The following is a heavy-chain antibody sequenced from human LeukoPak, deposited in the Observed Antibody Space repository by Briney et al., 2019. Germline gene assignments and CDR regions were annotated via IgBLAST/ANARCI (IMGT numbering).Heavy chain of an antibody. CDR1: GFAFSFFA. D-gene: IGHD6-19*01. J-gene: IGHJ5*01. Sequence: GGSLTLSCEASGFAFSFFAMSWLRQAPGKGLEWVSTINANSGTRSYAASVRGRFTISRDNSKNTLYLQLNPLRADDTAVYYCAKPISGGLAVTADWFAPWGQGTLVVVSS. CDR3: AKPISGGLAVTADWFAP. V-gene: IGHV3-23*01. CDR2: INANSGTR.